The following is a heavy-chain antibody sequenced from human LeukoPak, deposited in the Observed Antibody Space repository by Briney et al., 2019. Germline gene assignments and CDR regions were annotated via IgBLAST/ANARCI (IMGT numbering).Heavy chain of an antibody. CDR1: GYTFTSYA. J-gene: IGHJ6*02. CDR2: INTNTGNP. Sequence: ASVTVSCKASGYTFTSYAMNWVRQAPGQGLEWMGWINTNTGNPTYAQGFTGRFVFSLDTSVSTAYLQISSLKAEDTAVYYCARLGASSSVAYYYGMDVWGQGTTVTVSS. V-gene: IGHV7-4-1*02. CDR3: ARLGASSSVAYYYGMDV. D-gene: IGHD6-6*01.